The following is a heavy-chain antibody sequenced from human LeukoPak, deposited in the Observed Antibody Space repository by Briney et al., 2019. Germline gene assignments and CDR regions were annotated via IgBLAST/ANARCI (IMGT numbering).Heavy chain of an antibody. CDR3: ARAIAARPDYDYYMDV. CDR1: GGSASSGSYY. V-gene: IGHV4-61*02. D-gene: IGHD6-6*01. CDR2: IYTSGGT. J-gene: IGHJ6*03. Sequence: SQTLSLTSTVSGGSASSGSYYWNWIRQPAGKGLEWIGRIYTSGGTNYNPSLKSRVTMSIDTSKNQFSLKLSSVTAADAAVYFCARAIAARPDYDYYMDVWGKGTTVTVSS.